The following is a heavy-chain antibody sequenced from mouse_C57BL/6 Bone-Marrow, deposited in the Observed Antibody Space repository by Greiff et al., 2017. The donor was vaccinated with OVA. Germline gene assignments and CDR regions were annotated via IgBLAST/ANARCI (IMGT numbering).Heavy chain of an antibody. CDR1: GFNIKDDY. J-gene: IGHJ1*03. V-gene: IGHV14-4*01. CDR2: IDPENGDT. Sequence: EVQLVESGAELVRPGASVKLSCTASGFNIKDDYMHWVKQRPEQGLEWIGWIDPENGDTEYASKFQGKATITADTSSNTAYLQLSSLTSEDTAVYYCTTTFTTVVAWYFDVWGTGTTVTVSS. D-gene: IGHD1-1*01. CDR3: TTTFTTVVAWYFDV.